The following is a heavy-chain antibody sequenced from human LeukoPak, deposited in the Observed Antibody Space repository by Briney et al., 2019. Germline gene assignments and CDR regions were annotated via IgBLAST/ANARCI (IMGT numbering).Heavy chain of an antibody. D-gene: IGHD6-6*01. Sequence: GGSLRLSCAASGFIFSSYAMHWVRQAPGKGLEWVAVISYDGSNKYYADSVKGRFTISRDNSKNTLYLQMNSLRAEDTAVYYCARVPYSSSSIWGQGTLVTVSS. V-gene: IGHV3-30*04. CDR1: GFIFSSYA. CDR3: ARVPYSSSSI. CDR2: ISYDGSNK. J-gene: IGHJ4*02.